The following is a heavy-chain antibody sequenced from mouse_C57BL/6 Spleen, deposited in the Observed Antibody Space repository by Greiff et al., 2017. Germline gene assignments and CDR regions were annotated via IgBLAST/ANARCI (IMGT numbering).Heavy chain of an antibody. CDR2: IRNKANNHAT. D-gene: IGHD3-2*02. CDR1: GFTFSDAW. CDR3: TTFRRLRLHWYFDV. V-gene: IGHV6-6*01. J-gene: IGHJ1*03. Sequence: EVKLVESGGGLVQPGGSMKLSCAASGFTFSDAWMDWVRQSPEKGLEWVAEIRNKANNHATYYAESVKGRFTISRDDSKSSFYMQKNSLRAEDTGIYDCTTFRRLRLHWYFDVWGTGTTVTVSS.